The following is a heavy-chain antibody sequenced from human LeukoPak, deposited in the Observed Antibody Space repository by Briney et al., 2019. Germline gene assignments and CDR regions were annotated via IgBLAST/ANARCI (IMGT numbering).Heavy chain of an antibody. CDR2: IYYSGST. Sequence: SETLSLTCTVSGDSVSSSNYYWAWIRQPPGKGLEWIGNIYYSGSTYYNPSLKSRLTISVDTSKNQFSLKLTSVTAADTAVYYCARLNKPGWFDPWGQGTLVTVSS. CDR1: GDSVSSSNYY. J-gene: IGHJ5*02. V-gene: IGHV4-39*01. CDR3: ARLNKPGWFDP. D-gene: IGHD1-14*01.